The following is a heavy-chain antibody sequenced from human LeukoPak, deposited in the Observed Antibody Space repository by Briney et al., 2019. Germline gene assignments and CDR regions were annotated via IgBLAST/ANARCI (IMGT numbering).Heavy chain of an antibody. J-gene: IGHJ4*02. V-gene: IGHV1-2*02. CDR3: ARGGHYYGSKKGSDY. D-gene: IGHD3-10*01. Sequence: ASVKVSCKASGYTFTGYYMHWVRQAPGQGREWMGWINPNSGGTNYAQKFQGRVTMTRDTSISTAYMELSRLRSDDTAVYYCARGGHYYGSKKGSDYWGQGTLVTVSS. CDR1: GYTFTGYY. CDR2: INPNSGGT.